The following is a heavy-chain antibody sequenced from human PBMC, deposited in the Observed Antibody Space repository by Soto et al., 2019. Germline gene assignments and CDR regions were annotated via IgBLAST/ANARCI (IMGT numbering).Heavy chain of an antibody. CDR3: ARDQNYDSSGYPTN. V-gene: IGHV3-30-3*01. J-gene: IGHJ4*02. D-gene: IGHD3-22*01. CDR2: ISYDGSNK. Sequence: QVQLVESGGGVVQPGRSLRLSCAASGFTFSSYAMHWVRQAPGKGLEWVAVISYDGSNKYYADSVKGRFTISRDNSKNTLYLQMNGLRAEDTAVYYCARDQNYDSSGYPTNWGQGTLVTVSS. CDR1: GFTFSSYA.